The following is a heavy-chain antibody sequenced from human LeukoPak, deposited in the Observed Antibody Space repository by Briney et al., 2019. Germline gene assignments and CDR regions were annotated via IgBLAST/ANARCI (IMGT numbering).Heavy chain of an antibody. CDR1: GSGFIFSTSA. CDR3: ARGDLWGGSYPFDC. J-gene: IGHJ4*02. Sequence: GGSLRLSCAVSGSGFIFSTSAMHWVRQAPGKGLEWVAFTSFDESHKFYADSVRGRFTISRDNSKNMLYLQMNSLRPEDTAVYYCARGDLWGGSYPFDCWGQGTLVTVSS. V-gene: IGHV3-30-3*01. CDR2: TSFDESHK. D-gene: IGHD1-26*01.